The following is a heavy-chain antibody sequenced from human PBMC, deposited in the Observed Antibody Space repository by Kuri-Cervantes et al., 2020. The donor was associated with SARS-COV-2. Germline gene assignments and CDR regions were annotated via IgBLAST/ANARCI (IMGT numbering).Heavy chain of an antibody. D-gene: IGHD6-19*01. CDR2: IYYSGST. CDR1: GGSISSSSYY. J-gene: IGHJ4*02. V-gene: IGHV4-39*01. Sequence: ESLKISCTVSGGSISSSSYYWGWIRQPPGKGLEWIGSIYYSGSTYYNPSLKSRVTISVDTSKKQFSLKLSSVTAADTAVYYCARHSRLVDFDYWGQGTLVTVSS. CDR3: ARHSRLVDFDY.